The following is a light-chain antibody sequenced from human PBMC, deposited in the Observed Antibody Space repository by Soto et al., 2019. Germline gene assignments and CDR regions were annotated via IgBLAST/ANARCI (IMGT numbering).Light chain of an antibody. CDR1: QSISSW. V-gene: IGKV1-5*03. CDR2: KAS. J-gene: IGKJ3*01. CDR3: QQYKSYSIT. Sequence: DIQMTQSPSTLSASVGDRVTITCRARQSISSWLAWYQQKPGKAPKVLIYKASNLYSGVPTRFSGSGSGTEFTRTISSLQPDDFATYYCQQYKSYSITFGPGTKVDIK.